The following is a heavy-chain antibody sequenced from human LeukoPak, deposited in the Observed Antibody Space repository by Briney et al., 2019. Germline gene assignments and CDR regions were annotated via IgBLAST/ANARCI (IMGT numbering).Heavy chain of an antibody. CDR1: GFTFSSYA. D-gene: IGHD3-10*01. CDR2: ISYDGSNK. J-gene: IGHJ4*02. CDR3: ARDSVLLWFGSPGY. V-gene: IGHV3-30*04. Sequence: PGRSLRLSCAASGFTFSSYAMHWVRQAPGKGLGGWQVISYDGSNKYYADSVKGRFTISRDNSKNTLYLQMNSLRAEDTAVYYCARDSVLLWFGSPGYWGQGTLVTVSS.